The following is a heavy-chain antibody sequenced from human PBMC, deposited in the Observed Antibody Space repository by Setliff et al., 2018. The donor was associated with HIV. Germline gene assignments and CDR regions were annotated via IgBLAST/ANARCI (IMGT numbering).Heavy chain of an antibody. J-gene: IGHJ4*01. Sequence: GESLEIYWKAAGFTFRGPWIGWVRQMPGKGLEWRGIIYPGDSDTRYGPSFQGQVSISADKSINTAYLQWSSLKASDTPIYYCASLEPPLRPFDFWGQGTLVTVSS. CDR3: ASLEPPLRPFDF. D-gene: IGHD3-16*01. V-gene: IGHV5-51*06. CDR1: GFTFRGPW. CDR2: IYPGDSDT.